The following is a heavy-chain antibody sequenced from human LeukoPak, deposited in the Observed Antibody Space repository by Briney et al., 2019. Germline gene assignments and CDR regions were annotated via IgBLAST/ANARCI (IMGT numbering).Heavy chain of an antibody. D-gene: IGHD6-13*01. CDR2: ISSSSSYI. V-gene: IGHV3-21*01. J-gene: IGHJ5*02. CDR3: ARGMGIAAANNWFDP. Sequence: PGGSLRLSCAASGFTFSSYSMNWVRQAPGKGLEWVSSISSSSSYIYYADSVKGRFTISRDNAKNSLYLQMNSLRAEDTAVYYCARGMGIAAANNWFDPWGQGTLVTVSS. CDR1: GFTFSSYS.